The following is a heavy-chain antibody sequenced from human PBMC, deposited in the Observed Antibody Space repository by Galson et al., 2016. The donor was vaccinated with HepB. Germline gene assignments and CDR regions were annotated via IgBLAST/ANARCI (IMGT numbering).Heavy chain of an antibody. J-gene: IGHJ5*02. D-gene: IGHD6-19*01. CDR2: DSYDESHQ. CDR3: AKNFQAGTGWYVLDL. V-gene: IGHV3-30*18. CDR1: GFTFNMHA. Sequence: SLRLSCAASGFTFNMHAMHWVRQAPGAGLEWVAVDSYDESHQYYADSVKGRFTISRDTSKNTLYLQMDSLRPADTAVYYCAKNFQAGTGWYVLDLWGQGTLVTVSS.